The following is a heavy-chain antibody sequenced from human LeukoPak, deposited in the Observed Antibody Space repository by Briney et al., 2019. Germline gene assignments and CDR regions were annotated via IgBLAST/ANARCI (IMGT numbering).Heavy chain of an antibody. CDR2: IYSGGST. Sequence: PGGSLRLSCAASGLTVSSNCMSWVRQAPGKGLEWVSLIYSGGSTYYTDSVKGRFTISRDNSKNTLYLQMNSLRADDTAVYYCARSGMSRFDYWGQGTLVTVSS. V-gene: IGHV3-53*01. CDR1: GLTVSSNC. CDR3: ARSGMSRFDY. J-gene: IGHJ4*02. D-gene: IGHD1-26*01.